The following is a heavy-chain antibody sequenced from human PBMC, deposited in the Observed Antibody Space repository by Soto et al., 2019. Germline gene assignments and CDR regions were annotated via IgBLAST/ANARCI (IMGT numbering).Heavy chain of an antibody. CDR3: ARYVHPSPSLVRGVILPHFDY. Sequence: SETLSLTCTVSGGSISSYYWSWIRQPPGKGLEWIGYIYYSGSTNYNPSLKSRVTISVDTSKNQFSLKLSSVTAADTAVYYCARYVHPSPSLVRGVILPHFDYWGQGTLVTVSS. CDR1: GGSISSYY. CDR2: IYYSGST. V-gene: IGHV4-59*01. J-gene: IGHJ4*02. D-gene: IGHD3-10*01.